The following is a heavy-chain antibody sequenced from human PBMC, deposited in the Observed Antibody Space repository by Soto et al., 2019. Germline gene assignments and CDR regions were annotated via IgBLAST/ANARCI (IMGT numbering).Heavy chain of an antibody. CDR2: ISAYNGNT. CDR3: AREGDGYSRSWGNYYYYYGMDV. CDR1: GYTFTSYG. D-gene: IGHD6-13*01. Sequence: GASVKVSCKASGYTFTSYGISWVRQAPGQGLEWMGWISAYNGNTNYAQKLQGRVTMTPDTSTSTAYMELRSLRSDDTAVYYCAREGDGYSRSWGNYYYYYGMDVWGQGTTVTVSS. J-gene: IGHJ6*02. V-gene: IGHV1-18*04.